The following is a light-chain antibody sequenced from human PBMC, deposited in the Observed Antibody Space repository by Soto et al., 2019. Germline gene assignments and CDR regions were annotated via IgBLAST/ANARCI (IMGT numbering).Light chain of an antibody. V-gene: IGKV1-5*01. CDR1: QRISNW. CDR2: DDS. J-gene: IGKJ5*01. CDR3: QQYGSSRYT. Sequence: EIQMTQSPATLSASPGERTTIXCRASQRISNWLGWYQQKPGNAPKVLICDDSKLESGVPSRFSGSGSGTDFTLTISRLEAEDFAVYYCQQYGSSRYTFGQGTRLDI.